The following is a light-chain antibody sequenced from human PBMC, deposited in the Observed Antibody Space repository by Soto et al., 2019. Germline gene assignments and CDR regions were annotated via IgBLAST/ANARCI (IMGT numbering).Light chain of an antibody. V-gene: IGKV3-11*01. Sequence: EIVLTQSPVTLSLSPGERATLSCRASQSVITFLAWYQQKPGQAPRLLIYDASKRATGIPARFSGSGSGTDFTLTISSLEREDFAVYYCQQRTNWPLTFGGGTKVEIK. CDR1: QSVITF. CDR2: DAS. CDR3: QQRTNWPLT. J-gene: IGKJ4*01.